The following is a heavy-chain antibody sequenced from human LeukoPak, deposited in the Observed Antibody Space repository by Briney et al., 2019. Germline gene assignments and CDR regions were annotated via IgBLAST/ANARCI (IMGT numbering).Heavy chain of an antibody. CDR3: ARLDDKSVYQGGYFFDY. Sequence: GESLKISCKGSGYSFTSYWIGWVRQMPEKGLEWMGIIYPGDSDTRYGPSFQGLVTISGDKSITTAYLQWSSLKASDTAMYYCARLDDKSVYQGGYFFDYWGQGTLVTVSS. V-gene: IGHV5-51*01. CDR1: GYSFTSYW. J-gene: IGHJ4*02. D-gene: IGHD3-22*01. CDR2: IYPGDSDT.